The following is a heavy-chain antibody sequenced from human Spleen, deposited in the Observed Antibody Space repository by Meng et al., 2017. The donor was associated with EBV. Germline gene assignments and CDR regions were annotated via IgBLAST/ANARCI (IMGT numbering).Heavy chain of an antibody. CDR2: MSSRGDSI. D-gene: IGHD4-11*01. CDR3: ARTTVPTDY. Sequence: QVQLVGSGGGLVKPGGSLRLSCAASGFSFSDYYMSWIRQAPGKGLEWISYMSSRGDSIYYADSVKGRFTVSRDNTKNSLYLHMSSLRVDDTAVYYCARTTVPTDYWGQGTLVTASS. CDR1: GFSFSDYY. J-gene: IGHJ4*02. V-gene: IGHV3-11*01.